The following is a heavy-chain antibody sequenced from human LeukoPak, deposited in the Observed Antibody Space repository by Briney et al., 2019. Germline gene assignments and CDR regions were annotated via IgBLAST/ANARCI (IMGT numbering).Heavy chain of an antibody. CDR3: ARDEGSYHGDYFDY. V-gene: IGHV1-69*10. J-gene: IGHJ4*02. CDR2: IIPILGIA. Sequence: SVKVSCKASGGTFSSYTISWVRQAQGQGLEWMGGIIPILGIANYAQKFQGRVTITADKSTSTAYMELSSLRSEDTAVYYCARDEGSYHGDYFDYWGLGTLVTVSS. CDR1: GGTFSSYT. D-gene: IGHD1-26*01.